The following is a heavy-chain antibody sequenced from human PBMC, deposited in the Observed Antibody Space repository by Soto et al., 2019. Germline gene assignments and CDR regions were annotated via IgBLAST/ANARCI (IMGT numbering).Heavy chain of an antibody. CDR1: GFTFSSYS. J-gene: IGHJ4*02. Sequence: GSLRLSCAASGFTFSSYSMNWVRQAPGKGLEWVSSISSSSSYIYYADSVKGRFTISRDNAKNSLYLQMNSLRAEDTAVYYCARDMTAALLTGEDYWGQGTLVTVSS. CDR3: ARDMTAALLTGEDY. CDR2: ISSSSSYI. D-gene: IGHD6-13*01. V-gene: IGHV3-21*01.